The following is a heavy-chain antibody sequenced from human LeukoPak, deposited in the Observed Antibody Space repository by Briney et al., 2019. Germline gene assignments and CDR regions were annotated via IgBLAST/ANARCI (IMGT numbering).Heavy chain of an antibody. D-gene: IGHD3-3*01. J-gene: IGHJ5*02. CDR3: VRWGIFGSP. CDR1: GYSFTSHG. Sequence: ASVKVSCKASGYSFTSHGISWVRQAPGQGLEWMGWISAYNGNTNFAQKFQGRVTMTRNTSISTAYMELSSLRSEDTAVYYCVRWGIFGSPWGQGTLVTVSS. V-gene: IGHV1-18*01. CDR2: ISAYNGNT.